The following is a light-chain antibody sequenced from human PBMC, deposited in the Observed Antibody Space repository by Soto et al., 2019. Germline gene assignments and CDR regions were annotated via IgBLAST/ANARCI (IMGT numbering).Light chain of an antibody. CDR1: QSVSSTY. V-gene: IGKV3-20*01. Sequence: EIVLTQSPGTLSLSPGERATLSCRAGQSVSSTYLAWYQQKPGQSPRLLIYGTSNRATDIPDRFSGSGSGTAFTLSISRLDPEDFAVYYCQQYGSPPLYTFGQGTKVEIK. CDR2: GTS. CDR3: QQYGSPPLYT. J-gene: IGKJ2*01.